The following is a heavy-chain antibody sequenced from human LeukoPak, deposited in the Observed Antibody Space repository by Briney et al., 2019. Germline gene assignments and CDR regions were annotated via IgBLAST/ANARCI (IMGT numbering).Heavy chain of an antibody. CDR2: INIGGTNT. J-gene: IGHJ5*02. V-gene: IGHV3-11*01. Sequence: PGGSLRLSCAASGFTFNDYYMSWIRQAPGKGLEWLSYINIGGTNTHYANSVKGRFTISRDNAKKSLYLEMNNLRAEDTAVYYCATDGAGFDTGGQGVLVTVSA. CDR1: GFTFNDYY. CDR3: ATDGAGFDT.